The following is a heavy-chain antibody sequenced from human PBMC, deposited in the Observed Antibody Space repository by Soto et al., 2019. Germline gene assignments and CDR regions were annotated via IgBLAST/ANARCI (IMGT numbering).Heavy chain of an antibody. V-gene: IGHV5-51*01. CDR2: IYPGDSDT. D-gene: IGHD3-16*01. CDR3: ASAPLSLGDGEIGMDV. CDR1: GYSFTSYW. J-gene: IGHJ6*02. Sequence: LKISCKGSGYSFTSYWIGWVRQMPGKGLEWMGIIYPGDSDTRYSPSFQGQVTISADKSISTAYLQWSSLKASDTAMYYCASAPLSLGDGEIGMDVWGQGTTVTVSS.